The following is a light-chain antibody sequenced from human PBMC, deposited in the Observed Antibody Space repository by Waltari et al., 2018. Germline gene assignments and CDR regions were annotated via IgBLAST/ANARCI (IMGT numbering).Light chain of an antibody. J-gene: IGKJ4*01. V-gene: IGKV4-1*01. CDR1: RSVVCNSDNWNH. CDR2: WAS. Sequence: DIVMTQSPDSLAVSLGEGATINCKSSRSVVCNSDNWNHLAWYQQKPGQPPKLLTYWASNRGSGIPDRVSSSGSGTGFSLPITSLQAGDVAVYYCQQYSDTPLTFGGGTRVDIK. CDR3: QQYSDTPLT.